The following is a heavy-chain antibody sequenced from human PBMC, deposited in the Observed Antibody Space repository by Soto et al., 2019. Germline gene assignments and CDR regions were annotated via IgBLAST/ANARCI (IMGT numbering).Heavy chain of an antibody. D-gene: IGHD3-22*01. J-gene: IGHJ3*02. CDR3: ARGDLTMIVVASGAFDI. V-gene: IGHV1-3*01. CDR1: GYTFTSYP. CDR2: INAGKGNT. Sequence: ASVKVSCKASGYTFTSYPMHWVRQAPGPRREWMGWINAGKGNTKYSQKFQGRVTITRDTSASTAYMELSSLRSEDTAVYYCARGDLTMIVVASGAFDIWGQGTMVTVSS.